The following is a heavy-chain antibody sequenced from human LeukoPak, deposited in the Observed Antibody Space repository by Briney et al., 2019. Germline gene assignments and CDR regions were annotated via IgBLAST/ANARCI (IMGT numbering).Heavy chain of an antibody. J-gene: IGHJ4*02. Sequence: PGGSLRLSCAASGFTFSSYSMNWVRQAPGKGLEWVSYISSSSSTIYYADSVKGRFTISRDNAKNSLYLQMNSRRDEDTAVYYCAREVVVVTAPHYFDYWGQGTLVTVSS. CDR2: ISSSSSTI. CDR1: GFTFSSYS. V-gene: IGHV3-48*02. D-gene: IGHD2-21*02. CDR3: AREVVVVTAPHYFDY.